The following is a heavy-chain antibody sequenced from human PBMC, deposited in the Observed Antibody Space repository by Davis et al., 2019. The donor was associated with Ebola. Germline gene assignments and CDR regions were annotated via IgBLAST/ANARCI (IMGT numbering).Heavy chain of an antibody. CDR3: VGGGSYLGRPDY. CDR2: ISGSGGST. J-gene: IGHJ4*02. D-gene: IGHD1-26*01. CDR1: GFTFSSYS. V-gene: IGHV3-23*01. Sequence: GESLKISCAASGFTFSSYSMSWVRQAPGKGLEWVSAISGSGGSTYYADSVKGRFTISRDNAKNSLYLQMNSLRAEDTAVYYCVGGGSYLGRPDYWGQGTLVTVSS.